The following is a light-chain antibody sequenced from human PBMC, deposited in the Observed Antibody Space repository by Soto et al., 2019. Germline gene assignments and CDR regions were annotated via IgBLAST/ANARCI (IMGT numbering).Light chain of an antibody. V-gene: IGKV1-5*03. CDR3: QQYNSYKIT. J-gene: IGKJ5*01. CDR1: QSISSW. CDR2: KAS. Sequence: DIPMTQSPSTLSASVGDRVTITCRASQSISSWLAWYQQKPGKAPKLLIYKASSLESGVPSRFSGSGSGTEFTLTISSLQPDDFATYYDQQYNSYKITFGQGTRLEIK.